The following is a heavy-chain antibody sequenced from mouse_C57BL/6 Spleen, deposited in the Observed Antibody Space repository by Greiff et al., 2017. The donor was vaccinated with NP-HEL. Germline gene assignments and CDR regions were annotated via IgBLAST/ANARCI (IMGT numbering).Heavy chain of an antibody. CDR2: IDPNSGGT. Sequence: QVQLQQPGAELVKPGASVKLSCKASGYTFTSYWMHWVKQRPGRGLEWIGRIDPNSGGTKYNEKFKSKATLTVDKSSSTAYMQLSSLTSEDSAVYYCARGQGRYYGSSGEPWFAYWGQGTLVTVSA. V-gene: IGHV1-72*01. D-gene: IGHD1-1*01. CDR1: GYTFTSYW. J-gene: IGHJ3*01. CDR3: ARGQGRYYGSSGEPWFAY.